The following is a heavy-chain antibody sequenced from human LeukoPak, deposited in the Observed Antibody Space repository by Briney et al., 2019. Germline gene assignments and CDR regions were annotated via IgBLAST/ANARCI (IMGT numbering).Heavy chain of an antibody. D-gene: IGHD6-13*01. CDR2: IYYSGST. Sequence: ASETLSLTCTVSGGSISSDGYYWNWIRQPPGKGLEWIGSIYYSGSTYYNPSLKSRVTISVDTSKNQFSLKLSSVTAADTAVYYCARHVESSSPYWGWFDPWGQGTLVTVSS. CDR3: ARHVESSSPYWGWFDP. CDR1: GGSISSDGYY. V-gene: IGHV4-39*01. J-gene: IGHJ5*02.